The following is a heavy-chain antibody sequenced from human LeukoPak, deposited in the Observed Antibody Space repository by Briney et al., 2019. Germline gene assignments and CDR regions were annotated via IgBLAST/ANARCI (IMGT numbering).Heavy chain of an antibody. Sequence: SETLSLTCTVSGGSISSYYWSWIRHPPGKGLEWIGYIYYSGSTNYNPSLKSRVTIPVDTSKNQFSLKLSSVTAADTAVYYCARHTTYYDILTGYYYLDAFDIWGQGTMVTVSS. CDR2: IYYSGST. CDR3: ARHTTYYDILTGYYYLDAFDI. V-gene: IGHV4-59*08. D-gene: IGHD3-9*01. CDR1: GGSISSYY. J-gene: IGHJ3*02.